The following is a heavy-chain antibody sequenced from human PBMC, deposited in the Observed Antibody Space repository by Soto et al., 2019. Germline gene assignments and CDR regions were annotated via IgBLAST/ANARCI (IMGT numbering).Heavy chain of an antibody. V-gene: IGHV4-59*01. Sequence: SETLSLTCTVSGGSISSYYWSWIRQPPGKGLEWIGYIYYSGSTNYNPSLKSRVTISVDTSKNQFSLKLSSVTAADTAVYYCARAAEGSTVGWFDPWGQGTLVTVSS. D-gene: IGHD4-4*01. CDR3: ARAAEGSTVGWFDP. J-gene: IGHJ5*02. CDR2: IYYSGST. CDR1: GGSISSYY.